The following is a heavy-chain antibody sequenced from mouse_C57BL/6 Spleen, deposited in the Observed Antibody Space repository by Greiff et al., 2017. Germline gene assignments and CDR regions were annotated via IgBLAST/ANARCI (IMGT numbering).Heavy chain of an antibody. Sequence: EVQLQQSGAELVRPGASVKLSCTASGFNIKDDYMHWVKQRPEQGLEWIGWIDPENGDTEYASKFQGKATITADTSSNTAYLQLSSLTSEDTAVYYCTTRGVYDGPDGGYFDVWGTGTTVTVSS. D-gene: IGHD2-3*01. J-gene: IGHJ1*03. CDR2: IDPENGDT. CDR3: TTRGVYDGPDGGYFDV. V-gene: IGHV14-4*01. CDR1: GFNIKDDY.